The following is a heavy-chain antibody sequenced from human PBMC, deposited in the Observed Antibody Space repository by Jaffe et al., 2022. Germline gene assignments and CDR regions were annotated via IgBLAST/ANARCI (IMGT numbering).Heavy chain of an antibody. CDR3: ARDRLYCGGGSCSFDL. D-gene: IGHD2-21*01. CDR2: INSRATDI. V-gene: IGHV3-21*02. Sequence: EVQLVESGGGLVKPGGSLRLSCTSSGFTFNLHSMNWVRQAPGKGLEWVSSINSRATDINYADSLKGRFTISRDNANNTLFLQMNGLRADDTAVYYCARDRLYCGGGSCSFDLWGQGTLVTVSS. CDR1: GFTFNLHS. J-gene: IGHJ4*02.